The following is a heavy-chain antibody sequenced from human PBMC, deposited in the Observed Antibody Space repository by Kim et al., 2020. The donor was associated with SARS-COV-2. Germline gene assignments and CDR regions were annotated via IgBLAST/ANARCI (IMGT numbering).Heavy chain of an antibody. Sequence: TYAKKFQGRVTMITDTSTSTAYMELRSLSSDDTAVYYCARDGGRAAAGYDYWGQGTLVTVSS. CDR3: ARDGGRAAAGYDY. V-gene: IGHV1-18*01. J-gene: IGHJ4*02. D-gene: IGHD6-13*01.